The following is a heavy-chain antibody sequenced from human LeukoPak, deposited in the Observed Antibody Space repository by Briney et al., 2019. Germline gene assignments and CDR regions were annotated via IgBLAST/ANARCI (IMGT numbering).Heavy chain of an antibody. CDR1: GTPFRGPH. J-gene: IGHJ6*02. CDR3: ARFRGFYYGLDL. V-gene: IGHV3-72*01. Sequence: GSLRPSLGAPGTPFRGPHNELVRQAPGKGLEGGGHIKNKANGYTTKYATSVKGRFTISRDDSKNSLFLQMNSLKTDDTAVYYCARFRGFYYGLDLWGPGTTVIVSS. CDR2: IKNKANGYTT. D-gene: IGHD3-10*01.